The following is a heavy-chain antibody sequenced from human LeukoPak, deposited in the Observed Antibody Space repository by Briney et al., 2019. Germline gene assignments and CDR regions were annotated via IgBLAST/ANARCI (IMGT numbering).Heavy chain of an antibody. D-gene: IGHD6-13*01. CDR3: ARDEALRIATVGSFDY. Sequence: GASAKVSCKASGGTFSSYAISWVRQAPGQGLEWMGGIIPIFGSANYAQKFQGRVTITADESTSTAYMELSSLRSEDTAVYYCARDEALRIATVGSFDYWGQGTLVTVSS. CDR2: IIPIFGSA. CDR1: GGTFSSYA. J-gene: IGHJ4*02. V-gene: IGHV1-69*01.